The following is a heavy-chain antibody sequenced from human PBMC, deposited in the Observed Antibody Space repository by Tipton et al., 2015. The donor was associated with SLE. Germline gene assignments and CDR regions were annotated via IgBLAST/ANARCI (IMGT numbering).Heavy chain of an antibody. V-gene: IGHV4-31*11. J-gene: IGHJ3*02. CDR3: ARSGYSSGWYRGRFDI. CDR1: GGSISSGGYY. D-gene: IGHD6-19*01. CDR2: IYYSGST. Sequence: LRLSCAVYGGSISSGGYYWSWIRQHPGKGLEWIGYIYYSGSTYYNPSLKSRVTISVDTSKNQFFLRLRSVTAADTAVYYCARSGYSSGWYRGRFDIWGQGTMVTVSS.